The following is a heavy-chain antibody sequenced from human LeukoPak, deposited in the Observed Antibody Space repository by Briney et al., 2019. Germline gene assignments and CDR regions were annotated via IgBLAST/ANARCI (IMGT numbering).Heavy chain of an antibody. J-gene: IGHJ4*02. D-gene: IGHD5-18*01. CDR1: GFTFSTYG. CDR2: IWNDGTNE. V-gene: IGHV3-33*01. Sequence: PGGSLRLSCAASGFTFSTYGMHWVRQAPGKGLEWVAVIWNDGTNENYADSVKGRFSISRDNSKNTLYLQINNLRPGDTAVYYCERGRGYGLVNPNFDYWGQGTLVTVSS. CDR3: ERGRGYGLVNPNFDY.